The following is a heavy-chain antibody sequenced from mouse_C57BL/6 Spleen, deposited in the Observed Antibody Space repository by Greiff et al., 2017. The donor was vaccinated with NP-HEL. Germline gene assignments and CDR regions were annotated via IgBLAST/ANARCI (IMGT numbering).Heavy chain of an antibody. D-gene: IGHD2-3*01. Sequence: VQLQQPGAELVQPGASVKLSCMASGYTFTSYWMHWVKQRPGRGLEWIGRIDPNCGGTTTNETFKGKTTLTVDKSSSTAYMQLSRLTSEDSAVYYCARGENLDDGYLFADWGQGTLVTVSA. CDR2: IDPNCGGT. J-gene: IGHJ3*01. CDR3: ARGENLDDGYLFAD. V-gene: IGHV1-72*01. CDR1: GYTFTSYW.